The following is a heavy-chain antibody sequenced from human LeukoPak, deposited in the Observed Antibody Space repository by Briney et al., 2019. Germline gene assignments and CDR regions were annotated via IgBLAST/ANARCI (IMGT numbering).Heavy chain of an antibody. Sequence: PSETLSLTCTVSGGSISSYYWSWIRQPPGKGLEWIGYIYYSGGTNYNPSLKSRVTISVDTSKNQFSLKLSSATAADTAVYYCARQAGGWFDPWGQGTLVTVSS. D-gene: IGHD3-10*01. CDR1: GGSISSYY. CDR2: IYYSGGT. V-gene: IGHV4-59*08. CDR3: ARQAGGWFDP. J-gene: IGHJ5*02.